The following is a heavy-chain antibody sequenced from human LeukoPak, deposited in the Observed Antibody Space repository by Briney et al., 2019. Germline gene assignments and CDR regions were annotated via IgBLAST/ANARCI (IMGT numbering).Heavy chain of an antibody. Sequence: SETLSLTCTVSGGSISSSSYYWGWIRQPPGKGLEWIGNIYYSGSTYYNPSLKSRVTISVGTSKNQFSLKLSSVTAADTAVYYCARQGGITMIVVIITDDAFDIWGQGTMVTVSS. J-gene: IGHJ3*02. V-gene: IGHV4-39*01. D-gene: IGHD3-22*01. CDR3: ARQGGITMIVVIITDDAFDI. CDR1: GGSISSSSYY. CDR2: IYYSGST.